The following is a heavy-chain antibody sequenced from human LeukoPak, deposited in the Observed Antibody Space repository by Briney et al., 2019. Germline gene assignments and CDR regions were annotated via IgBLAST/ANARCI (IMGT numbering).Heavy chain of an antibody. Sequence: GGSLRLSCAASGFTFSSYAMTWVRQAPGKGLEWVDNIKQDGSEKYYVDSVKGRFTISRDNAKNSLYLQMNSLRAEDTAVYYCARGLFGIQHWGQGTLVTVSS. D-gene: IGHD3-10*01. CDR2: IKQDGSEK. V-gene: IGHV3-7*01. CDR1: GFTFSSYA. J-gene: IGHJ1*01. CDR3: ARGLFGIQH.